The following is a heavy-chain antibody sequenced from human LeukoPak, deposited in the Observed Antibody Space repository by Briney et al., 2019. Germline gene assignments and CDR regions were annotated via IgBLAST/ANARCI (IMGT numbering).Heavy chain of an antibody. V-gene: IGHV4-38-2*02. J-gene: IGHJ4*02. CDR3: ARDGPSRPFTI. D-gene: IGHD5-24*01. Sequence: SETLSLTCSVSGYSISSDYYWGWIRQPPGKGLEWIAITDHSGSSHYDPSLKSRVAMSVDTSKNQFSLRLDSVTAADTAVYFCARDGPSRPFTIWGQGTLVTVSS. CDR2: TDHSGSS. CDR1: GYSISSDYY.